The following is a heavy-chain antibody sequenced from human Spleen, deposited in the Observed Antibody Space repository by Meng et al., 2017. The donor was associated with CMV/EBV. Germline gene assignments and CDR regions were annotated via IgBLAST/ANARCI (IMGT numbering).Heavy chain of an antibody. CDR1: VGAIRSGGCY. V-gene: IGHV4-31*03. CDR2: IYYSGST. CDR3: ARTNYGDYNWFDP. J-gene: IGHJ5*02. D-gene: IGHD4-17*01. Sequence: QGQVEGAAPRTCNPSQTLYIRSTVAVGAIRSGGCYWSWIRQHPGKGLEWIGYIYYSGSTYYNPSLRSRVAISIDTSKNQFSLKLTSVTAADTAVYFCARTNYGDYNWFDPWGQGTLVTVSS.